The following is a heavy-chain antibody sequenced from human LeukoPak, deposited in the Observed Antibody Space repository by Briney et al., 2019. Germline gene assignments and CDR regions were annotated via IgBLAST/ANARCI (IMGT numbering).Heavy chain of an antibody. D-gene: IGHD6-19*01. CDR3: AKDDHGGSGRRDYYDF. J-gene: IGHJ4*02. CDR1: GFTFSTYA. CDR2: ISASAGTT. Sequence: GGSLRLSCAASGFTFSTYAMSWVRQAPGMGLEWVSSISASAGTTYYADSVKGRFTISRDNSRNTLSLQMNSLRAEDTAVYYCAKDDHGGSGRRDYYDFWGQGTLVAVSS. V-gene: IGHV3-23*01.